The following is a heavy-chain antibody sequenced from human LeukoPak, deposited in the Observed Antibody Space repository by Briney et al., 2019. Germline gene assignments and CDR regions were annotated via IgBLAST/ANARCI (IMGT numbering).Heavy chain of an antibody. Sequence: SETLSLTCTVSGGPISSYHWSWIRQPPGKGLEWIGYIYTSGSTNYNPSLKSRVTISVDTSKNQFSLKLSSVTAADTAVYYCARLFPYAVTPYYYYYMDVWGKGTTVTVSS. J-gene: IGHJ6*03. CDR3: ARLFPYAVTPYYYYYMDV. CDR1: GGPISSYH. V-gene: IGHV4-4*09. CDR2: IYTSGST. D-gene: IGHD4-11*01.